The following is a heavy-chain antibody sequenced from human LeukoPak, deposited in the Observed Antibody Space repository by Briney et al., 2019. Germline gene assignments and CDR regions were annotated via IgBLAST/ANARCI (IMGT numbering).Heavy chain of an antibody. CDR3: ARDAAVGASHDGAFDI. Sequence: PSETLSLTCIASSDSMSTYYWSWIRQPVGKGLEWIGRIYTNEITDYNPSLKSRVTMSLDTSKNQFSLKLTSVTAADTAIYFCARDAAVGASHDGAFDIWGQGTLVTVSS. J-gene: IGHJ3*02. D-gene: IGHD1-26*01. CDR2: IYTNEIT. V-gene: IGHV4-4*07. CDR1: SDSMSTYY.